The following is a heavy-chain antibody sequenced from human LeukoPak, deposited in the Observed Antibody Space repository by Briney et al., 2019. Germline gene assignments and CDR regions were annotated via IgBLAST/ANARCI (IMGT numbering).Heavy chain of an antibody. CDR1: GESISSGRHY. D-gene: IGHD1-1*01. CDR2: VYYSGNT. Sequence: SETLSLTCSVSGESISSGRHYWGWLRQTPGKGLEWIGSVYYSGNTFHNPSLQSRVTTSVDTSKNQVSLRVNFVTAADTAVYYCARHLSGTTTAHYFDYWGQGILVTVSS. CDR3: ARHLSGTTTAHYFDY. J-gene: IGHJ4*02. V-gene: IGHV4-39*01.